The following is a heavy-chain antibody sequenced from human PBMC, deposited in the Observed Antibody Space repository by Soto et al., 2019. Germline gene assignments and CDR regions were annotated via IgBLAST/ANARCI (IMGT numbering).Heavy chain of an antibody. D-gene: IGHD3-3*01. CDR3: ARVARPYYDFWSGYPSYGMDV. CDR2: IYHSGST. J-gene: IGHJ6*02. Sequence: QVQLQESGPGLVKPSGTLSLTCAVSGGSISSSNWWSWVRQPPGKGLEWIGEIYHSGSTNYNPSLKSRVTISVDKSKNQFPLKLSSVTAADTAVYYCARVARPYYDFWSGYPSYGMDVWGQGTTVTVSS. CDR1: GGSISSSNW. V-gene: IGHV4-4*02.